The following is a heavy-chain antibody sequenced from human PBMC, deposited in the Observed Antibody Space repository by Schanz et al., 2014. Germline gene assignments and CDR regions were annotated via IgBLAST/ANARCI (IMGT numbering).Heavy chain of an antibody. V-gene: IGHV1-69*02. D-gene: IGHD2-2*02. CDR2: IIPVLNIA. CDR3: AGTYCSSTSCYTGYYYMDV. Sequence: QVQLVQSGAEVKKPGSSVKVSCKASGGTFSSYTISWMRQAPGQGLEWMGKIIPVLNIATYAQRFQGRVSITADKSTSTAYMELTSLRSEDTAVYYCAGTYCSSTSCYTGYYYMDVWGKGTPVTVSS. CDR1: GGTFSSYT. J-gene: IGHJ6*03.